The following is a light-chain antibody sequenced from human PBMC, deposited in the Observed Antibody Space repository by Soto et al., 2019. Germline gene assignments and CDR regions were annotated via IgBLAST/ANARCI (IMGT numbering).Light chain of an antibody. CDR1: QSVNIN. CDR2: GTS. Sequence: EIVMTQSPATLSVSPGERATLSCRASQSVNINLAWYQQKPGQAPRLLIYGTSTRATGVPARFSVSGSGTEFTLTISNLQSEDFAVYYCQQYNDWPPLTFGGGTKVDI. J-gene: IGKJ4*01. V-gene: IGKV3-15*01. CDR3: QQYNDWPPLT.